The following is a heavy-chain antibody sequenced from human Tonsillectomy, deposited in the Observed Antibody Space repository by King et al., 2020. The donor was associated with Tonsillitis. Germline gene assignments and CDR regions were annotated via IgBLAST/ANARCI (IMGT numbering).Heavy chain of an antibody. CDR1: GFTFSSCA. Sequence: VQLVESGGGVIQPGGSLKVSCEASGFTFSSCAMTWVRQAPGMRLEWIAAISASTGGKDYADSVKGRVTISRDNSKNTLYLQMNSLRAEDTAVYYCAKGWVEMDAWGQGTLVTVSS. V-gene: IGHV3-23*04. CDR2: ISASTGGK. D-gene: IGHD5-24*01. J-gene: IGHJ4*02. CDR3: AKGWVEMDA.